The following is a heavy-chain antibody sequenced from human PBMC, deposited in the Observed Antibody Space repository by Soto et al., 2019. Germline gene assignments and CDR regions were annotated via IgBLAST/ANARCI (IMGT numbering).Heavy chain of an antibody. D-gene: IGHD2-2*01. J-gene: IGHJ6*02. CDR3: ARAAGAVPAASGMDV. CDR2: IYYGGRT. Sequence: SETLSLTFSVSGGSISSPGYSWSWIRQPPGKGLEWIGYIYYGGRTFYNPSLKSRVTIDRSHNQFSLRLSSVTAADTAVYYCARAAGAVPAASGMDVWGQGTTVTVSS. V-gene: IGHV4-30-2*01. CDR1: GGSISSPGYS.